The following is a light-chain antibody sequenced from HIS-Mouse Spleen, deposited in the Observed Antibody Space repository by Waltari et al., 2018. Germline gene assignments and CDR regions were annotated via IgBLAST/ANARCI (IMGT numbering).Light chain of an antibody. CDR2: RIN. CDR3: AAWDDSLSGPV. Sequence: QSVLTQPPSASGTPGQRVTISCSGSSSNIGSNYVYWYPQLPGTAPKLLINRINQRPLGVAARFSGSKSGTSASLAISELRSEDEADYYCAAWDDSLSGPVFGGGTKLTVL. CDR1: SSNIGSNY. J-gene: IGLJ3*02. V-gene: IGLV1-47*01.